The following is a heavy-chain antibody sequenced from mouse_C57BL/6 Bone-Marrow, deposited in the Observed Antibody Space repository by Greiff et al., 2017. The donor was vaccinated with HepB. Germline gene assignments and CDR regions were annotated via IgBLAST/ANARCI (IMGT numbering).Heavy chain of an antibody. CDR1: GYTSTDYE. J-gene: IGHJ3*01. Sequence: QVQLQQSGAELVRPGASVTLSCKALGYTSTDYEMHWVKQTPVHGLEWIGAFDPETGGTAYTQKLKGKAILTADKSSSTAYMELRSLTSEDSAVYYCTRYGTSWFAYWGQGTLVTVSA. CDR3: TRYGTSWFAY. V-gene: IGHV1-15*01. CDR2: FDPETGGT. D-gene: IGHD2-1*01.